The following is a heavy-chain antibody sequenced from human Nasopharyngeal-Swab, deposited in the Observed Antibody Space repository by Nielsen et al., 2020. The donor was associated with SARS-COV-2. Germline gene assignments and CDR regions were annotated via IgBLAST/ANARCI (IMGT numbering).Heavy chain of an antibody. V-gene: IGHV1-69*04. D-gene: IGHD5-18*01. CDR2: IIPIIGVA. Sequence: SVKVPCKASGGTFSSNAISWLRQAPAQELEWMGRIIPIIGVANYEQKFQARVTITADKSTSKAYMELSSLRSEDTAVYYCARGDSYGASWYFDLWGRGTLVTVSS. CDR3: ARGDSYGASWYFDL. J-gene: IGHJ2*01. CDR1: GGTFSSNA.